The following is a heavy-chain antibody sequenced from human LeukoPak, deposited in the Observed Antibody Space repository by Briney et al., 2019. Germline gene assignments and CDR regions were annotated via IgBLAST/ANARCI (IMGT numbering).Heavy chain of an antibody. Sequence: ASVKVSFTASGYTFTSYGISWVRQAPGQGLEWMGWISAYNGNTNYAQKLQGRVTMTTDTSTSTAYMELRSLRSDDTAVYYCARIDSSFGTMTAFDYWGQGTLVTVSS. CDR3: ARIDSSFGTMTAFDY. D-gene: IGHD3-10*01. CDR2: ISAYNGNT. CDR1: GYTFTSYG. J-gene: IGHJ4*02. V-gene: IGHV1-18*01.